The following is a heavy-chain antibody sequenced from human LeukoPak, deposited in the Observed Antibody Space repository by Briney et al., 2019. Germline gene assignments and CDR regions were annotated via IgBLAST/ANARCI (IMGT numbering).Heavy chain of an antibody. CDR1: GGSISSYY. CDR2: IYYSGST. J-gene: IGHJ4*02. D-gene: IGHD6-19*01. CDR3: ARRAVAGTPYYFDY. V-gene: IGHV4-59*08. Sequence: PSETPSLTCTVSGGSISSYYWSWIRQPPGKGLEWIGYIYYSGSTNYNPSLKSRVTISVDTSKNQFSLKLSSVTAADTAVYYCARRAVAGTPYYFDYWGQGTLVTVSS.